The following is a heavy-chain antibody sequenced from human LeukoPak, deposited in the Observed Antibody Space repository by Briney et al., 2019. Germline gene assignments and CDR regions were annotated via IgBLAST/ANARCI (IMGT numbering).Heavy chain of an antibody. CDR2: ISSSSSYI. V-gene: IGHV3-21*01. J-gene: IGHJ2*01. CDR1: GFTFSSYS. D-gene: IGHD6-13*01. CDR3: ARDGLEQQLVRGYFDL. Sequence: GGSLRLSCAASGFTFSSYSMNWVRQAPGKGLEWVSSISSSSSYIYYADSVKGRFTISRDNAKNSLYLQMNSLRAEDTAVYYCARDGLEQQLVRGYFDLWGRGTLVTVSS.